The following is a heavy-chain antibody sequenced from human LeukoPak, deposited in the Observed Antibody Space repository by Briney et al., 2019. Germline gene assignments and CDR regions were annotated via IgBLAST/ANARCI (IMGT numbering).Heavy chain of an antibody. D-gene: IGHD1-14*01. CDR2: INPNSGGT. CDR1: GYTFTGYY. CDR3: ARSSDSTNFDF. J-gene: IGHJ4*02. V-gene: IGHV1-2*06. Sequence: ASVKVSCKASGYTFTGYYMHWVRQAPGQGLEWMGRINPNSGGTNYAQKFQGRVTMTRDTSISTAYMELSRLRSDDTAVYFCARSSDSTNFDFWGQGTLVAVSS.